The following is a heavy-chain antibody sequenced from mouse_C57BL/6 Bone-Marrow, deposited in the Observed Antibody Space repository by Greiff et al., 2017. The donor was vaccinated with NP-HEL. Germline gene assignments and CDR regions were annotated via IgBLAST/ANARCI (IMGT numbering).Heavy chain of an antibody. CDR1: GFTFSSYG. CDR3: ARHGGYYGNFDY. D-gene: IGHD2-1*01. J-gene: IGHJ2*01. CDR2: ISSGGGCT. V-gene: IGHV5-6*01. Sequence: EVKLVESGGDLVKPGGSLKLSCAASGFTFSSYGMSWVRQTPDQRLAWVATISSGGGCTYYPDSVKGRFTIPRDNAKNTLYRQMRSLKSEDTASYNWARHGGYYGNFDYGGQGTTLTVAS.